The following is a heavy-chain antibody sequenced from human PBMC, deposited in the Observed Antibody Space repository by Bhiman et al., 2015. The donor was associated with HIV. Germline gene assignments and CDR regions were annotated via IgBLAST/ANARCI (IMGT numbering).Heavy chain of an antibody. J-gene: IGHJ6*02. CDR1: GFTFSTSG. D-gene: IGHD6-13*01. CDR3: AREYAGTGYYGMDV. CDR2: ISYDGSNK. V-gene: IGHV3-30*03. Sequence: QVQLVESGGGVVQPGRSLRLSCAASGFTFSTSGMHWVRQAPGKGMEWVAVISYDGSNKYYADSVKGRFTISRDNAKNSLYLQMNSLRAEDTAVYYCAREYAGTGYYGMDVWGQGTTVTVSS.